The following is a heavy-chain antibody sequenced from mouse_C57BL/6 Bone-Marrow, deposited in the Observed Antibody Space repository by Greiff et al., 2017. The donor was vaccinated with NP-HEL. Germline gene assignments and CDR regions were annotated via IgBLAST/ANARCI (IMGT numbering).Heavy chain of an antibody. Sequence: VQLQQPGAELVRPGSSVKLSCKASGYTFTSYWMDWVKQRPGQGLEWIGNIYPSYSETHYNQKFKDKATLTVDKSSSTAYMQLSSLTSEDSAVYYCAREAYYGSDYFDYWGQGTTLTVSS. D-gene: IGHD1-1*01. V-gene: IGHV1-61*01. CDR2: IYPSYSET. CDR1: GYTFTSYW. CDR3: AREAYYGSDYFDY. J-gene: IGHJ2*01.